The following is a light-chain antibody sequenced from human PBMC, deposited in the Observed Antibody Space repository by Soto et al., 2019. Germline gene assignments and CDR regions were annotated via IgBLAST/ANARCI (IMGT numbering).Light chain of an antibody. J-gene: IGKJ5*01. CDR2: GAS. CDR1: QSVISTY. CDR3: QQYGISTIT. V-gene: IGKV3-20*01. Sequence: EIVLTQSPATLSLSPGERATLSCRASQSVISTYLAWYQQKPGQAPRLLIYGASSRATGIPDRFSGSGSGTDFPLPISRPEPKEFPVSHAQQYGISTITSGQRRRPAI.